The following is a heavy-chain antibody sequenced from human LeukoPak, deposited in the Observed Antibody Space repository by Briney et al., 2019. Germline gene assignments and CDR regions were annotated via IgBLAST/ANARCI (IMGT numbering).Heavy chain of an antibody. CDR1: GGSISSYY. V-gene: IGHV4-59*01. J-gene: IGHJ4*02. CDR3: ARGSWIQSSPAIYYFDY. CDR2: IYYSGSI. D-gene: IGHD5-18*01. Sequence: SETLSLTCPVSGGSISSYYWSWIRQPPGKGLEWIGYIYYSGSIKYNPSLKSRVTMSVDTSKNQFSLKLSSVTAADTAVYYCARGSWIQSSPAIYYFDYWGQGTLVTVSS.